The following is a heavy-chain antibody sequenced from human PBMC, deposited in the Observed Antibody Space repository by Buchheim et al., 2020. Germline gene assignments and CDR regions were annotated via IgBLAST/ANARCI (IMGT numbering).Heavy chain of an antibody. J-gene: IGHJ5*02. CDR3: ARDGLSYYYGSGIAINWFDP. D-gene: IGHD3-10*01. CDR1: GFTFSSYS. Sequence: EVQLVESGGGLVKPGGSLRLSCAASGFTFSSYSMNWVRQAPGKGLEWVSSISSSSSYIYYADSVKGRFTISRDNAKNSLYLQMNSLRAEDTAVYYCARDGLSYYYGSGIAINWFDPWGQGTL. V-gene: IGHV3-21*01. CDR2: ISSSSSYI.